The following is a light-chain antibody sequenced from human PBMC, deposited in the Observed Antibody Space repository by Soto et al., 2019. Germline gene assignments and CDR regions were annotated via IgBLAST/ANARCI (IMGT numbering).Light chain of an antibody. CDR2: DVD. CDR1: SSDVGGYDS. Sequence: QSALAQPPSASGSPGQSVTISCSGTSSDVGGYDSVSWYQHHPGKVPKLIIFDVDKWPSGVPDRFSGFKSGNTASLTVSGLRAEDEADYDCSSYAGSNTFVFGTGTKVTVL. V-gene: IGLV2-8*01. J-gene: IGLJ1*01. CDR3: SSYAGSNTFV.